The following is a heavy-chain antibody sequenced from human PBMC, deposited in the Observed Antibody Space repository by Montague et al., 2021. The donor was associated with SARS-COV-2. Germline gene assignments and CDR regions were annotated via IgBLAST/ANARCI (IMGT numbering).Heavy chain of an antibody. CDR3: AKETLERHFAYDI. J-gene: IGHJ3*02. D-gene: IGHD1-1*01. Sequence: SLRLSFSASGFSFSSHVMTWLRQAPGKGLEWVSGVSGSANEIYYADSVRGRFTISRDNSKNTLYLQMESLRGEDTAKYYCAKETLERHFAYDIWGQGTMLTVSS. V-gene: IGHV3-23*01. CDR1: GFSFSSHV. CDR2: VSGSANEI.